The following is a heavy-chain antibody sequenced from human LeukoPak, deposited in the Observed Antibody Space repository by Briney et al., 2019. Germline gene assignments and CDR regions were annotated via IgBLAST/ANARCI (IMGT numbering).Heavy chain of an antibody. Sequence: HAGGPLRLSCAASGFSFSNHGMNWVRQAPGKGLEWLSDVSPRGGGTYYADSEKGRFTISRDDYKNPLSLQMNTLNVDDTAVYYCARGFAWGAFDYWGQGTLVTVSS. CDR1: GFSFSNHG. V-gene: IGHV3-23*01. D-gene: IGHD3-9*01. CDR2: VSPRGGGT. J-gene: IGHJ4*02. CDR3: ARGFAWGAFDY.